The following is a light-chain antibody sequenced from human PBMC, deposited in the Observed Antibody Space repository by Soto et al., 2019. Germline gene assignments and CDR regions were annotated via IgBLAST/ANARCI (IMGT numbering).Light chain of an antibody. CDR3: MQALQTAYT. Sequence: DIVMTQSPLSLPVTPGEPASISCRSSQSLLHSNGYNYLDWYLQKPGQSPQLLIYLGSNRASGVPDRFSSSGSGTDFTLKITRVEAEDVGVYYCMQALQTAYTFGQGTKLEIK. J-gene: IGKJ2*01. V-gene: IGKV2-28*01. CDR1: QSLLHSNGYNY. CDR2: LGS.